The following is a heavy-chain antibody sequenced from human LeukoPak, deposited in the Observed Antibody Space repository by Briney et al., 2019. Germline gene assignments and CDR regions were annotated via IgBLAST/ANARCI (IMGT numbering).Heavy chain of an antibody. CDR1: GGSISSGGYY. V-gene: IGHV4-31*03. Sequence: SETLSLTCTVSGGSISSGGYYWSWIRQHPGKGLEWIGYIYYSGSTYYNPSLKSRVTISVDTSKNQFSLKLSSVTAADTAVYYCARLIVGTSTRFDYWGQGTLVTVSS. J-gene: IGHJ4*02. CDR2: IYYSGST. D-gene: IGHD1-26*01. CDR3: ARLIVGTSTRFDY.